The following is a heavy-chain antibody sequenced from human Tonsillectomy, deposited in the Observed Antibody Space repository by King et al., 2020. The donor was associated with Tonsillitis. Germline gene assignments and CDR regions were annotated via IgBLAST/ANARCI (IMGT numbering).Heavy chain of an antibody. CDR3: ARESAFGGVIVIDY. D-gene: IGHD3-16*02. J-gene: IGHJ4*02. CDR2: MNPNNGVT. V-gene: IGHV1-2*04. Sequence: VQLVESGAEVKKPGASLKVSCKASGYIFTGYYMHWVRHAPGQGLEWLGWMNPNNGVTYYAQKFQGWVTNNRETSISTAYMELSRLRSDDTAVYYCARESAFGGVIVIDYWGQGTLVTVSS. CDR1: GYIFTGYY.